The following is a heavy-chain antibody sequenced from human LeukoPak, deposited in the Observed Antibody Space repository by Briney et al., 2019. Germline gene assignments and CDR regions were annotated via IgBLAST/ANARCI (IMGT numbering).Heavy chain of an antibody. Sequence: GGSLRLSCEVSGLIFRSYWTSWVRQAPGKGLEGVANINQEGSEKYFEDSVKDRFTISRDNAKNSLHLQMNTLRAEDTAVYYCARERDGRFFDYWGPGTLVTVSS. CDR2: INQEGSEK. CDR1: GLIFRSYW. D-gene: IGHD5-24*01. J-gene: IGHJ4*02. V-gene: IGHV3-7*01. CDR3: ARERDGRFFDY.